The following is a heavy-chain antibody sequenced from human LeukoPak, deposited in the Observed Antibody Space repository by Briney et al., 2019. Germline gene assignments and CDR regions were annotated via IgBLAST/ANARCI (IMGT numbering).Heavy chain of an antibody. V-gene: IGHV3-23*01. J-gene: IGHJ4*02. CDR3: AKSGYNRFDY. D-gene: IGHD5-24*01. CDR1: GFTFSSSA. CDR2: ISGSGSGGST. Sequence: GGSLRLSCAASGFTFSSSAMSWVRQAPGKGLEGVSNISGSGSGGSTYYADSVKGRFTISRDNSKNTLYLQMNSLRAEDTAVYYCAKSGYNRFDYWGQGTLVTVSS.